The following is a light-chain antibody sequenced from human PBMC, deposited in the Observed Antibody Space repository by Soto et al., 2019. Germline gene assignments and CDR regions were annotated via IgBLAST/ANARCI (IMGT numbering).Light chain of an antibody. Sequence: PSTLFASVGDRCTITFRGSKRISRWLAWYQQKPGKAPKLLIYDASSLESGVPSRFSGSGSGTEFTLTISSLPPDDFATYYSHPYNRYWTFCHG. V-gene: IGKV1-5*01. CDR2: DAS. CDR1: KRISRW. J-gene: IGKJ1*01. CDR3: HPYNRYWT.